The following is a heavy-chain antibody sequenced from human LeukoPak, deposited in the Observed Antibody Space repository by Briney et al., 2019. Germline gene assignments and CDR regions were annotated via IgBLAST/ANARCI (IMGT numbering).Heavy chain of an antibody. CDR3: AKGIRWLVSPIDY. CDR2: IYSGGST. Sequence: GGSLRLSCAASGFTISSNYMSWVRQAPGKGLEWVSVIYSGGSTYYADSVKGRFTISRDNSKNTLYLQMNSLRAEDTAVYYCAKGIRWLVSPIDYWGQGTLVTVSS. J-gene: IGHJ4*02. D-gene: IGHD6-19*01. V-gene: IGHV3-53*01. CDR1: GFTISSNY.